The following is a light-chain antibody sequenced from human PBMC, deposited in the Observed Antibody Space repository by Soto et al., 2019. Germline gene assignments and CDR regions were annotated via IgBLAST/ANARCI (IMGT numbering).Light chain of an antibody. CDR3: VLYMGSGISV. J-gene: IGLJ2*01. V-gene: IGLV8-61*01. Sequence: QTVVTQEPSFSVSPGGTVTLTCGLSSGSVSTSYYPSWYQQTPGQAPRTLIYNTYTRSSGVPDRFSASILGDKAALTITGAQADDESDYYCVLYMGSGISVFGGGTQPTVL. CDR1: SGSVSTSYY. CDR2: NTY.